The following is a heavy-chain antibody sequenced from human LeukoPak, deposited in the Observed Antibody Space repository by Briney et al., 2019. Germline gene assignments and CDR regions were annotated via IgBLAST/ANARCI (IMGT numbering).Heavy chain of an antibody. D-gene: IGHD1-14*01. Sequence: GGSLRLSCAASGFTFSSYSMNWARQAPGKGLEWVSSISSSGSYIYYADSAKGRFTISRDNAKNSLYLQMIRLRAEDTAVYYCARVGPWVNPDYYYYYMDVWGKGTTVTVSS. V-gene: IGHV3-21*01. J-gene: IGHJ6*03. CDR1: GFTFSSYS. CDR3: ARVGPWVNPDYYYYYMDV. CDR2: ISSSGSYI.